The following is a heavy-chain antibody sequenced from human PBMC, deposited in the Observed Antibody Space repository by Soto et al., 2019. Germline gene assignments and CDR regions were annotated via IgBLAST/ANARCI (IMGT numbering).Heavy chain of an antibody. D-gene: IGHD3-16*01. J-gene: IGHJ6*02. Sequence: QITLKESGPTLVKPTQTLTLTCTFSGFSLSTSGVGVGWIRQPPGKALEWLALIYWNDDKRYSPSLKSRLTITQDTSKNQVVLTMTNMDPVDTATYYCAHSRASGDGFGYEKDGMDVWGQGTTVTVSS. CDR1: GFSLSTSGVG. CDR3: AHSRASGDGFGYEKDGMDV. V-gene: IGHV2-5*01. CDR2: IYWNDDK.